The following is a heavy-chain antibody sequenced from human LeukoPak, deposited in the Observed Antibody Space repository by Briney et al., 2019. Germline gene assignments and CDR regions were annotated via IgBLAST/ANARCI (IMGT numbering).Heavy chain of an antibody. CDR3: ARDLGGSYRSENWFDP. CDR1: GGSIRSGSYY. Sequence: NPSETLSLTCTVSGGSIRSGSYYWSWIRQAAGKGLEWIGRIYSSGRTNYNPSLKSRVTISVDTSKNQFSLKLSSVTAADTAVYYCARDLGGSYRSENWFDPWGQGTLVTVSS. CDR2: IYSSGRT. J-gene: IGHJ5*02. V-gene: IGHV4-61*02. D-gene: IGHD3-16*02.